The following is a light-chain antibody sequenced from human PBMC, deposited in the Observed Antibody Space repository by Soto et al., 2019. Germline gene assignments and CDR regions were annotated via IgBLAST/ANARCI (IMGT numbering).Light chain of an antibody. J-gene: IGLJ3*02. CDR1: SSDVGGSKY. CDR3: CSYAGSYTVM. V-gene: IGLV2-11*01. Sequence: QSALTQPRSVSGSPGQSVTISCSGTSSDVGGSKYVSWYQQHPGKAPKLMIYDVTKRPSGVPDRFSGSKSGNTASLTISGLQAEDEADYYCCSYAGSYTVMFDGGTQLNVL. CDR2: DVT.